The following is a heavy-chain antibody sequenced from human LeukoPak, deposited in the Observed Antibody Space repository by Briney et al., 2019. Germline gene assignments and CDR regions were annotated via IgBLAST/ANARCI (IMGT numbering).Heavy chain of an antibody. CDR1: GGTFSSYA. CDR3: ARGVVSDNWFDP. Sequence: GASVKVSCKASGGTFSSYALSWVRQAPGQGLEWMGGIIPIFGTTNYAQKFQGRVTITTDESTSTAYMELSSLTSEDTAVYYCARGVVSDNWFDPWGQGTLVTVS. V-gene: IGHV1-69*05. J-gene: IGHJ5*02. CDR2: IIPIFGTT. D-gene: IGHD3-3*01.